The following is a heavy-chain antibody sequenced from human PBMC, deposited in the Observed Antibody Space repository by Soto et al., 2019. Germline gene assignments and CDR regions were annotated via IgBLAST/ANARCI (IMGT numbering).Heavy chain of an antibody. Sequence: TLSLTCSVSGGSINNDDFYWSWLRQTPGKGLQWIGYVYYSGSSDCIPSLKSRLSMSIDKSKNQFTLKLSSVTAADTAIYYCARMSYYYDKWYFDLWCRGTLVT. V-gene: IGHV4-30-4*01. CDR3: ARMSYYYDKWYFDL. CDR2: VYYSGSS. J-gene: IGHJ2*01. CDR1: GGSINNDDFY. D-gene: IGHD3-22*01.